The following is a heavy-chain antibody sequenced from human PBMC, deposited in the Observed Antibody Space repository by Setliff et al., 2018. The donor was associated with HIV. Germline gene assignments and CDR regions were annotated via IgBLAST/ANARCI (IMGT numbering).Heavy chain of an antibody. CDR1: TESLTGYD. J-gene: IGHJ5*02. Sequence: SETLSLTCAVYTESLTGYDWAWIRQSPEKGLEWIGEIDDSGSIIYNPSLQSRVTMSVDTSKNQFSLKVRSLTAADTGLYYCARVKSIKTTLVRLWPRFDLWGQGTQVTVS. CDR2: IDDSGSI. D-gene: IGHD3-10*01. V-gene: IGHV4-34*01. CDR3: ARVKSIKTTLVRLWPRFDL.